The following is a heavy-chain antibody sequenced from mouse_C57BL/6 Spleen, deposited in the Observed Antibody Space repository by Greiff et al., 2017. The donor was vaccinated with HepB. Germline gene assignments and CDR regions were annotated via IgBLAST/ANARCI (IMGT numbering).Heavy chain of an antibody. J-gene: IGHJ2*01. CDR2: IYPRSGNT. CDR3: ARCELGRYFDY. Sequence: QVQLQHSGAELARPGASVKLSCKASGYTFTSYGISWVKQRTGQGLEWIGEIYPRSGNTYYNEKFKGKATLTADKSSSTAYMELRSLTSEDSAVYFCARCELGRYFDYWGQGTTLTVSS. V-gene: IGHV1-81*01. CDR1: GYTFTSYG. D-gene: IGHD4-1*01.